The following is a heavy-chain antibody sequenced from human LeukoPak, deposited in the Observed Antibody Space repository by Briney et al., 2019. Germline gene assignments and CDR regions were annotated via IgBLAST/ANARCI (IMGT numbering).Heavy chain of an antibody. CDR3: ARGYYDFWSGYSPDAFDI. CDR2: INHSGST. CDR1: GGSISSYY. V-gene: IGHV4-34*01. D-gene: IGHD3-3*01. Sequence: SETLSLTCTVSGGSISSYYWSWIRQPPGKGLEWIGEINHSGSTNYNPSLKSRVTISVDTSKNQFSLKLSSVTAADTAVYYCARGYYDFWSGYSPDAFDIWGQGTMVTVSS. J-gene: IGHJ3*02.